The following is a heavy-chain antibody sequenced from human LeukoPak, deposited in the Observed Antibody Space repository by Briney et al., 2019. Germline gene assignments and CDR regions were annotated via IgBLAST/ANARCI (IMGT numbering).Heavy chain of an antibody. D-gene: IGHD6-19*01. CDR2: ITATGDTA. J-gene: IGHJ4*02. V-gene: IGHV3-23*01. CDR1: GFTFTKCA. CDR3: AGDRDSDWYSPLDY. Sequence: GGSLRLSCVASGFTFTKCAMSWIRQAPGKGLEWVAIITATGDTAYYAGSVKGRFTISRDNSRNTVYMQMDSLRAEDTAIYYCAGDRDSDWYSPLDYWGQGSQVTVSP.